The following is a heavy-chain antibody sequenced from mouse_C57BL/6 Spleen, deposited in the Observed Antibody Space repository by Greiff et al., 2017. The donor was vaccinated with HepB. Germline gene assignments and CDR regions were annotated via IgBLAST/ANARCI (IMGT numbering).Heavy chain of an antibody. J-gene: IGHJ3*01. D-gene: IGHD1-1*01. Sequence: VQLQQSGAELAKPGASVKLSCKASGYTFTSYWMHWVKQRPGQGLEWIGYIHPSSGYTKYNQKFKDKATLTADKASSTAYLQRSSLTYEDSAVYYCARRGTVDLPGAYWGQGTLVTVSA. V-gene: IGHV1-7*01. CDR2: IHPSSGYT. CDR3: ARRGTVDLPGAY. CDR1: GYTFTSYW.